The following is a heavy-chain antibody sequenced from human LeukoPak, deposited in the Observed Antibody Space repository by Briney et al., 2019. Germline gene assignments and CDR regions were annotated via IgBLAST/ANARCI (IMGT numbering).Heavy chain of an antibody. D-gene: IGHD6-19*01. J-gene: IGHJ6*02. CDR3: ARATVPGTYYAMDV. Sequence: GGSLRLSCAASGFTFSDYYMSWIRLAPGKGLELVSYISSSGSSRYDADSVKGRFIISRDNAKKSLYLQMNSLRAEDTAVYYCARATVPGTYYAMDVWGQGTTVTVSS. CDR2: ISSSGSSR. CDR1: GFTFSDYY. V-gene: IGHV3-11*01.